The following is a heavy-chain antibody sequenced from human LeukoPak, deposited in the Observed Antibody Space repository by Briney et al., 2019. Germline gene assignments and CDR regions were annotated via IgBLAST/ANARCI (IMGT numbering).Heavy chain of an antibody. CDR2: IIPIFGTA. CDR1: GGTFSSYA. CDR3: ARDLDFDY. D-gene: IGHD3-16*01. J-gene: IGHJ4*02. V-gene: IGHV1-69*13. Sequence: SVKVSCKASGGTFSSYAISWARQAPGQGLEWMGGIIPIFGTANYAQKFQGRVTITADESTSTAYMELRSLRSDDTAVYYCARDLDFDYWGQGTLVTVSS.